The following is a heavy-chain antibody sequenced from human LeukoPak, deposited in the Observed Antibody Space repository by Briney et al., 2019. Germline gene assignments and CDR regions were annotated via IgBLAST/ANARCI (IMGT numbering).Heavy chain of an antibody. V-gene: IGHV4-28*01. J-gene: IGHJ3*02. CDR3: ARPIAAAKNAFDI. D-gene: IGHD6-13*01. Sequence: SETLSLTCDVSDFSINKNYWWGWIRQPPGKALEWIGYMYNSGSNYRNPSLKSRVTMSIDTSKNQFSLKLSSVTAADTAVYYCARPIAAAKNAFDIWGQGTMVTVSS. CDR2: MYNSGSN. CDR1: DFSINKNYW.